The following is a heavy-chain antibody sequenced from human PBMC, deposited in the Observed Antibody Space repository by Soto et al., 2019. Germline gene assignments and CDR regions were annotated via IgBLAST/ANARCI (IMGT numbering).Heavy chain of an antibody. Sequence: PGGSLRLSCAASGFTFSSYSMNWVRQAPGKGLEWVSSISSSSSYIYYADSVKGRFTISRDNAKNSLYLQMNSLRAEDTAVYYCARDFRGLIKYSSSSGRDYWGQGTLVTVSS. J-gene: IGHJ4*02. CDR2: ISSSSSYI. CDR1: GFTFSSYS. D-gene: IGHD6-6*01. CDR3: ARDFRGLIKYSSSSGRDY. V-gene: IGHV3-21*01.